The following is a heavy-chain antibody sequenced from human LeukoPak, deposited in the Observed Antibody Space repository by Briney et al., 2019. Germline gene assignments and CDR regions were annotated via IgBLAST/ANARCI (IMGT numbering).Heavy chain of an antibody. CDR2: LYSDGNT. CDR3: ARGVEPLAANTLAY. CDR1: GFTVITND. J-gene: IGHJ4*02. Sequence: PGGSLRLSCAASGFTVITNDMTWVRRAPGKGLEWVSVLYSDGNTKYADSVQGRFTISRDNSKNTLYLEMNSLRPDVTAVYYCARGVEPLAANTLAYWGQGTLVTVSS. V-gene: IGHV3-53*01. D-gene: IGHD1-14*01.